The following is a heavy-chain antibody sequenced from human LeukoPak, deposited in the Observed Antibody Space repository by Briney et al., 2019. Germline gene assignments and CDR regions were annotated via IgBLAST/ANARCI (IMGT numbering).Heavy chain of an antibody. CDR3: ARNLGYCSGENCYYFAP. Sequence: PGGSLRLSCVVSGFTFSDYYMSWIHQAPGKGLEWISYITNTGSTIKYADSVRGRFTISRDNAKNSLYLQLNSLRAEDTAVYYCARNLGYCSGENCYYFAPWGQGTLVTVSS. D-gene: IGHD2-15*01. V-gene: IGHV3-11*04. J-gene: IGHJ5*02. CDR1: GFTFSDYY. CDR2: ITNTGSTI.